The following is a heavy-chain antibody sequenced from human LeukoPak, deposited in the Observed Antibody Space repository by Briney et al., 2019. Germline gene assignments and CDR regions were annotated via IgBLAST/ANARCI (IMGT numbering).Heavy chain of an antibody. CDR3: ARGGEISFDP. J-gene: IGHJ5*02. V-gene: IGHV4-61*01. CDR1: GGSVSSGSYY. D-gene: IGHD3-16*02. Sequence: PSETLSLTCTVSGGSVSSGSYYWSWIRQPPGKGLEWIGYIYYSGSTNYNPSLKSRVTISVDTSKNQFSLKLSSVTAADTAVYYCARGGEISFDPWGQGTLVTVSS. CDR2: IYYSGST.